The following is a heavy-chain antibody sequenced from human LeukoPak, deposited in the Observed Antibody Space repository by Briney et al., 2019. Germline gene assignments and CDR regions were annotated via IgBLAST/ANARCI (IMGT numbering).Heavy chain of an antibody. V-gene: IGHV1-2*02. Sequence: GASVKVSCKASGYTFTDYSIHWVRQAPGQGLEWMGWIRPNSGDTHYAQRFQGRVTMTRDTSVSTAHMELSSLRSDDTAIYYCARNYGHNSKYFDFWGQGTLVTVSS. CDR1: GYTFTDYS. J-gene: IGHJ4*02. D-gene: IGHD4-17*01. CDR3: ARNYGHNSKYFDF. CDR2: IRPNSGDT.